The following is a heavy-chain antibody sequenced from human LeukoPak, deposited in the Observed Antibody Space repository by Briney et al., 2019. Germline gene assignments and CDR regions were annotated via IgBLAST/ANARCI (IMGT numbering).Heavy chain of an antibody. D-gene: IGHD4-17*01. J-gene: IGHJ5*02. V-gene: IGHV4-38-2*02. Sequence: SETLSLTCTVSGYSISSGYDWGWIRQPPGKGLEWIGSICYRRTTYYNPSLKSRVTISVDTSKNQFSLKLSSVTAADTAVYYCARAKRGDYGDFNWFDPWGQGTLVTVSS. CDR3: ARAKRGDYGDFNWFDP. CDR2: ICYRRTT. CDR1: GYSISSGYD.